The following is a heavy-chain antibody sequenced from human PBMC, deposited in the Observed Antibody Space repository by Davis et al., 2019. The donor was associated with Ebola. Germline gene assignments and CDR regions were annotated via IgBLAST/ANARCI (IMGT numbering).Heavy chain of an antibody. Sequence: ASGKVSCNASGYTFGSSACSWVRQAPGQGLEWVGWISGYNGNTKYAQNYQGRVTMTTDTSTSTAYMELRNLRSDDAAVYYCARDREGEYDIWGQGTMVTVSS. D-gene: IGHD3-16*01. V-gene: IGHV1-18*01. CDR2: ISGYNGNT. CDR3: ARDREGEYDI. J-gene: IGHJ3*02. CDR1: GYTFGSSA.